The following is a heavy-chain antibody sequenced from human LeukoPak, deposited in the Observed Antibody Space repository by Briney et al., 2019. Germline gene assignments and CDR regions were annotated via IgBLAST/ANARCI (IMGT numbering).Heavy chain of an antibody. CDR1: GGSVSSGSYY. Sequence: PSETLSLTCTVSGGSVSSGSYYWSWIRQPPGKGLEWIGYIYYSGSTNYNPSLESRVTISVDTSKNQFSLKLSSVTAADTAVYYCAREDLSGGINCSSTSCYKRAFDYWGQGTLVTVSS. CDR3: AREDLSGGINCSSTSCYKRAFDY. CDR2: IYYSGST. J-gene: IGHJ4*02. V-gene: IGHV4-61*01. D-gene: IGHD2-2*02.